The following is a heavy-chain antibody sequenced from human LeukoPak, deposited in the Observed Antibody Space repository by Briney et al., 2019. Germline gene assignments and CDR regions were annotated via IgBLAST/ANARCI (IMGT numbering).Heavy chain of an antibody. D-gene: IGHD1-14*01. CDR3: VRKFATGD. CDR1: GFTFSSHL. J-gene: IGHJ4*02. CDR2: VKSDGTAT. V-gene: IGHV3-74*01. Sequence: GGSLRLSCAASGFTFSSHLMHWVRQAQGTGLVWVSSVKSDGTATNYADSVKGRFTISSDNAKNTLYLQMNSLRVEDTAVYYCVRKFATGDWGQGTLVTVSS.